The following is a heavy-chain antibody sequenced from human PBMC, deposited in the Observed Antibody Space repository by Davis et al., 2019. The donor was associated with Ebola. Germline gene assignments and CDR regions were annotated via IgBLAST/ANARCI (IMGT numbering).Heavy chain of an antibody. D-gene: IGHD5-24*01. V-gene: IGHV4-59*01. CDR1: GGSIISYS. Sequence: MPSETLSLTCTVSGGSIISYSWSWIRQPPGKGLEWIGYIHYSGGTNYNPSLRSRVTISVDTSKNQFSLKLSSVTAAETAVYYCAREIRRDGYNLSVFGYYFDYWGQGTLVTASS. J-gene: IGHJ4*02. CDR3: AREIRRDGYNLSVFGYYFDY. CDR2: IHYSGGT.